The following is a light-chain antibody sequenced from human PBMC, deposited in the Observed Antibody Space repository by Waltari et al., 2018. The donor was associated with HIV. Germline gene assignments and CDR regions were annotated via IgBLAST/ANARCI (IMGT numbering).Light chain of an antibody. CDR1: RRINTW. CDR3: QQSYSVPYS. J-gene: IGKJ2*03. CDR2: KAS. Sequence: EIQMTQSPSTLSAFVGDRVTIPCRARRRINTWLAWYQQKPGKAPKLRIYKASSLEIGVPSRFSGSGCGTEFTLTISSLQPDDFATYYCQQSYSVPYSFVPGTKLEI. V-gene: IGKV1-5*03.